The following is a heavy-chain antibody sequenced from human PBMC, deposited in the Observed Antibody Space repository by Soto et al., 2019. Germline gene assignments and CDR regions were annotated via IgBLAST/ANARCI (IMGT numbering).Heavy chain of an antibody. J-gene: IGHJ6*01. V-gene: IGHV4-34*01. Sequence: FETQSVTRAVDGGEFIDYYWSWIRQPPGKGLEGMGEVNHRGSTNYNPSLKSRVTISVDTSKNQFSLRLSSVTAADTAVYYCARGANRVISMVVEAMVEYYNGMDVWRKGTTVTVSS. CDR2: VNHRGST. CDR1: GGEFIDYY. D-gene: IGHD3-22*01. CDR3: ARGANRVISMVVEAMVEYYNGMDV.